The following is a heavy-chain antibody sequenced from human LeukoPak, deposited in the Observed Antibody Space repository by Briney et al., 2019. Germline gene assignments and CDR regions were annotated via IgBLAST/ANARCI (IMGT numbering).Heavy chain of an antibody. CDR3: ASLKGSSGWAYFDY. D-gene: IGHD6-19*01. J-gene: IGHJ4*02. V-gene: IGHV3-23*01. Sequence: GGSLRLSCAASGITFSSYGMSWVRQAPGKGLEWVSSISSTGDTTYYADSVKGRFTISRDNSKNTLYLQMNSLRAEDTAVYYCASLKGSSGWAYFDYWGQGTLVTVSS. CDR2: ISSTGDTT. CDR1: GITFSSYG.